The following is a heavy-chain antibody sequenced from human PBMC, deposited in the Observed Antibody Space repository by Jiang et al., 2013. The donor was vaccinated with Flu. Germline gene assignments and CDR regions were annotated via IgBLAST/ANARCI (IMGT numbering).Heavy chain of an antibody. J-gene: IGHJ4*02. CDR3: ARQEGGSYESFDY. V-gene: IGHV1-3*01. Sequence: GAEVKKPGASVRVSCKASGFTFINYAIHWVRQTPGQRLEWMGWINAGNGNTKHSQKFQGRVTISRDTSASTVYMDMRSLRPEDTALYYCARQEGGSYESFDYWGQGTLVTVSS. CDR1: GFTFINYA. D-gene: IGHD3-16*01. CDR2: INAGNGNT.